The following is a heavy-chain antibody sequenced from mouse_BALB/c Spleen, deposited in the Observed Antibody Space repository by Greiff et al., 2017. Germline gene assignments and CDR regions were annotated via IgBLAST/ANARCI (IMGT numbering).Heavy chain of an antibody. J-gene: IGHJ4*01. V-gene: IGHV2-6-2*01. CDR2: IWSDGST. Sequence: QVQLQQSGPDLVAPSQSLSITCTVSGFSLTSYGVHWVRQPPGKGLEWLVVIWSDGSTTYNSALKSRLSISKDNSKSQVFLKMNSLQTDDTAMYYCARHWDGNYGAMDYWGQGTSVTVSS. CDR3: ARHWDGNYGAMDY. D-gene: IGHD2-1*01. CDR1: GFSLTSYG.